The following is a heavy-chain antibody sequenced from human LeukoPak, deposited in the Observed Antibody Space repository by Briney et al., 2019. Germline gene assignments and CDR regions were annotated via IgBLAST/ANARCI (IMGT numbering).Heavy chain of an antibody. D-gene: IGHD6-13*01. Sequence: GGSLRLSCAASGFTFSSYSMNWVRQAPGKGLEWVSSISSSSSYIYYADSVKGRFTISRDNAKTSLFLQINSLRDEDTAMYYCARGGYSSSWYYRNWGQGTLVTVSS. J-gene: IGHJ4*02. V-gene: IGHV3-21*01. CDR1: GFTFSSYS. CDR3: ARGGYSSSWYYRN. CDR2: ISSSSSYI.